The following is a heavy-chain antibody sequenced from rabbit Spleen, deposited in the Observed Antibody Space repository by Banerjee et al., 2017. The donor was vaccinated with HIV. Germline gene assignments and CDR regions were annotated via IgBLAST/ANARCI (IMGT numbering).Heavy chain of an antibody. V-gene: IGHV1S45*01. CDR1: GFSFSSSYD. J-gene: IGHJ6*01. CDR3: VRDSGSSFSSYGMDL. Sequence: QQHLEESGGGLVKPGGTLTLTCTASGFSFSSSYDMCWVRQAPGKGLEWIACIHVGSSGSTYYASWAKGRFTISKTLSTTVTLQMTSLTAADTATYFCVRDSGSSFSSYGMDLWGQGTLVTVS. D-gene: IGHD8-1*01. CDR2: IHVGSSGST.